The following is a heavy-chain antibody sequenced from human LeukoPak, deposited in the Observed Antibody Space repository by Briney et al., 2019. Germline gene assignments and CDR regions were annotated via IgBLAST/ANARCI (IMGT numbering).Heavy chain of an antibody. D-gene: IGHD6-13*01. J-gene: IGHJ4*02. Sequence: QAGGSLRLSCAASGFTVSSNYMSWVRQAPGEGLEWVANIRQDGGAKNYVDSVKGRFTISRDNAKKSLYLQMNSLRAEDTAVYYCAPPPIAATGNWGQGTLVTVSS. CDR1: GFTVSSNY. CDR2: IRQDGGAK. CDR3: APPPIAATGN. V-gene: IGHV3-7*01.